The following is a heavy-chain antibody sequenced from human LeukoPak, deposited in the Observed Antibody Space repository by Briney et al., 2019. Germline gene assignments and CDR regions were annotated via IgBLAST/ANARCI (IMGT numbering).Heavy chain of an antibody. Sequence: EASVKVSCKASGYTFTGYYMHWVRQAPGQGLEWMGWINPNSGGTNYAQKFQGRVTMTRDTSISTAYVELSRLRSDDTAVYYCARGDIVVATANGLDYWGQGTLVTVSS. D-gene: IGHD2-21*02. CDR3: ARGDIVVATANGLDY. V-gene: IGHV1-2*02. CDR2: INPNSGGT. CDR1: GYTFTGYY. J-gene: IGHJ4*02.